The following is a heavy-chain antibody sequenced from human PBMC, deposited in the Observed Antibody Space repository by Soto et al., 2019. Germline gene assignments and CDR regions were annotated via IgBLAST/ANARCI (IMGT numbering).Heavy chain of an antibody. D-gene: IGHD3-3*01. CDR3: ARDPHEFWTSCWFDP. V-gene: IGHV1-18*01. CDR2: ISAYDGKT. Sequence: ASVKVSCKTSGYTFNTYGINWVRQAPGQGLELMGWISAYDGKTTYAEKFQGRVTLTTDTSTSTAYMELRSLRSDDTAIYYCARDPHEFWTSCWFDPWGRGTPVTVSS. CDR1: GYTFNTYG. J-gene: IGHJ5*02.